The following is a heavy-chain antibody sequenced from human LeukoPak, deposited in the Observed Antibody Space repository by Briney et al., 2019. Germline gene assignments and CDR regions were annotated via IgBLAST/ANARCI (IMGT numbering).Heavy chain of an antibody. V-gene: IGHV3-30*02. Sequence: GGSLGLSCAASEFTFNSYGMHWVRQAPGKGLEWVAFIRYDGSNKYYADSVKGRFTISRDNSKNTLYLQMNSLRAEDTAVYYCAKHRRVVTAIPYYFDYWGQGTLVTVSS. CDR1: EFTFNSYG. CDR2: IRYDGSNK. J-gene: IGHJ4*02. CDR3: AKHRRVVTAIPYYFDY. D-gene: IGHD2-21*02.